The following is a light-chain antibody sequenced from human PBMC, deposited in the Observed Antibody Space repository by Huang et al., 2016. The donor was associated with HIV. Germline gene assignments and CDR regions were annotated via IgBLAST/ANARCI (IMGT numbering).Light chain of an antibody. CDR3: QEYYSAPHT. CDR2: GAS. Sequence: DIQMTQSPSSLSTSIGDRVTITCRASQGISNYLAWYQQNPGKVPKLLIYGASTLQSRVPSRFSGSGSGTDFTLTISSLQPEDVATYYCQEYYSAPHTLGQGTKLEIK. J-gene: IGKJ2*01. CDR1: QGISNY. V-gene: IGKV1-27*01.